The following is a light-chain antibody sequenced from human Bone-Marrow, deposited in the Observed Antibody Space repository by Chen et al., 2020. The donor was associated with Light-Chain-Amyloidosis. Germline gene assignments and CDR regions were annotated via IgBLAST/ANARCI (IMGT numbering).Light chain of an antibody. V-gene: IGLV3-25*03. J-gene: IGLJ2*01. Sequence: SYELTQPPSVSVSPGQTARITCSGDDLPTKYAYWYQQKPGQDPVLVIHRDTERPSGISERFSGSSSGTTATLTISGVQAEDEADYHCQSADSSGTYEVIFGGGTKLTDL. CDR2: RDT. CDR3: QSADSSGTYEVI. CDR1: DLPTKY.